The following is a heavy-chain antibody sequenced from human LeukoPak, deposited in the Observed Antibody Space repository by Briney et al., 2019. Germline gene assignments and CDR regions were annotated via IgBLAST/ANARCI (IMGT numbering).Heavy chain of an antibody. CDR1: GGSISGYI. CDR2: MYSSGST. D-gene: IGHD1-26*01. Sequence: SATLSHTGTGPGGSISGYIWSWVRPPAGKGLEYIGRMYSSGSTNYNPSLKSRVTMSLDTSKNQFSLKLSSVTAADTAVYYCARELLVQGYYYMDVWGIGTTVTVSS. J-gene: IGHJ6*03. V-gene: IGHV4-4*07. CDR3: ARELLVQGYYYMDV.